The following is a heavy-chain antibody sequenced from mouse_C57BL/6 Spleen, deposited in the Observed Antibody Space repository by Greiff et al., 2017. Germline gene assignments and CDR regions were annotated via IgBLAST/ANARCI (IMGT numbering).Heavy chain of an antibody. CDR2: IHPNSGST. D-gene: IGHD1-1*01. J-gene: IGHJ2*01. V-gene: IGHV1-64*01. CDR1: GYTFTSYW. Sequence: QVQLQQPGAELVKPGASVKLSCKASGYTFTSYWMHWVKQRPGQGLEWIGMIHPNSGSTNYNEKFKSKATLTVDKSSSTAYMQLSSLTSEDSAVYYCARRGTVVAPDYWSQGTTLTVPS. CDR3: ARRGTVVAPDY.